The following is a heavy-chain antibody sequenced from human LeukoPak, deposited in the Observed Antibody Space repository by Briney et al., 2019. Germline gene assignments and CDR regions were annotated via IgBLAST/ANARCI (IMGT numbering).Heavy chain of an antibody. J-gene: IGHJ4*02. CDR2: ISGSGDST. D-gene: IGHD3-22*01. Sequence: PGGSLRLSCEVSGFTFSSYAMSWVRQAPGKGLEWVSGISGSGDSTYYADSVKGRFTISRDNSKNTLYLQMNSLRAEDTAVYYCARDYYYDSSGDPFDYWGQGALVTVSS. CDR1: GFTFSSYA. V-gene: IGHV3-23*01. CDR3: ARDYYYDSSGDPFDY.